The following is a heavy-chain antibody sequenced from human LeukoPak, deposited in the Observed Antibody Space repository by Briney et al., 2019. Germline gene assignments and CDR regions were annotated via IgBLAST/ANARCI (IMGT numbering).Heavy chain of an antibody. Sequence: SETLSLTCTVSGGSISSSSYYWGWIRQPPGKGLEWIGEINHSGSTNYNPSLKSRVTISVDTSKNQFSLKLSSVTAADTAVYYCARGVTQWLLDYWGQGTLVTVSS. CDR1: GGSISSSSYY. V-gene: IGHV4-39*07. CDR2: INHSGST. CDR3: ARGVTQWLLDY. J-gene: IGHJ4*02. D-gene: IGHD6-19*01.